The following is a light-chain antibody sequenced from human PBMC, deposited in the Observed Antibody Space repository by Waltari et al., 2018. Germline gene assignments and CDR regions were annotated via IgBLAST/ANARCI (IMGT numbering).Light chain of an antibody. V-gene: IGKV3-20*01. CDR3: QHYLRLPVS. CDR1: QSVGRT. Sequence: EIVLTQSPGTLSLSPGERATLSCRASQSVGRTLAWYQQRPGQAPRPLIYGASSRAADIPDRFAGSGSGTDFSLTINRLEPEDFAVYYCQHYLRLPVSFGQGTKVEIK. J-gene: IGKJ1*01. CDR2: GAS.